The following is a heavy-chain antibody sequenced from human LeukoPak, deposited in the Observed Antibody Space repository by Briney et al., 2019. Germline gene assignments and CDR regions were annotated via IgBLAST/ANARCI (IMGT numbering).Heavy chain of an antibody. CDR1: GFTFDDYA. J-gene: IGHJ4*02. CDR2: IRGDGGST. CDR3: AKDVAVVAAKKFDH. V-gene: IGHV3-43*02. D-gene: IGHD2-21*02. Sequence: TGGSLRLSCAVSGFTFDDYAMHRVRQAPGKGLEWVSLIRGDGGSTYYADSVKGRFTISRDNSKNSLFLQMNSLRTDDTALYYCAKDVAVVAAKKFDHWGQGTLVTVSS.